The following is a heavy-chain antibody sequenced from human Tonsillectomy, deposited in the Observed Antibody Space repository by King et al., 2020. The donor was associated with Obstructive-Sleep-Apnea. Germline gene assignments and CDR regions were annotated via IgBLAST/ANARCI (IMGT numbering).Heavy chain of an antibody. V-gene: IGHV3-23*04. CDR2: ITNSGGTT. D-gene: IGHD1-26*01. CDR1: GFTFSDYA. J-gene: IGHJ4*02. CDR3: AKPRRSYQGLRPSYFDF. Sequence: VQLVESGGGLIQPGGSLRLSCAASGFTFSDYAMTWVRQAPGKGLEWVSTITNSGGTTNYADSVKGRFTVSRNNSKNTVYVQMNSLRADDTAVYYCAKPRRSYQGLRPSYFDFWGQGILVTVSS.